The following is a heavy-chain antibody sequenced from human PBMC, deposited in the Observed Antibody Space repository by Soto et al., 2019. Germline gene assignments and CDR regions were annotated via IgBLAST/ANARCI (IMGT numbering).Heavy chain of an antibody. CDR2: IIPILGIA. Sequence: SVKVSCKASGGTFSSYTISWVRQAPGQGLEWMGRIIPILGIANYAQKFQGRVTITADKSTSTAYMELSSLRSEDTAVYYCARGGYDILTGYYADNWFDLWGQGTLVTVSS. J-gene: IGHJ5*02. D-gene: IGHD3-9*01. CDR1: GGTFSSYT. CDR3: ARGGYDILTGYYADNWFDL. V-gene: IGHV1-69*02.